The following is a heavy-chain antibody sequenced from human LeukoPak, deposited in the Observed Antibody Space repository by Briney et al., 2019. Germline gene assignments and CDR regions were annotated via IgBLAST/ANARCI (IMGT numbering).Heavy chain of an antibody. CDR3: ARDFLRSSGYY. V-gene: IGHV3-53*01. Sequence: GGSLRLSCAASGFTVSNNYMSGVRQAPGKGLEWVSVIYSGGSIYYADSVKGRFTISRDNSKNTLYLQMNSLRAEDTAVYYCARDFLRSSGYYWGQGTLVTVSS. CDR2: IYSGGSI. J-gene: IGHJ4*02. D-gene: IGHD3-22*01. CDR1: GFTVSNNY.